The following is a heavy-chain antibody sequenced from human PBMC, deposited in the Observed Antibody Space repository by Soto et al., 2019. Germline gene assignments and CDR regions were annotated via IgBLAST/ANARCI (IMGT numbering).Heavy chain of an antibody. CDR3: ARSTYYDFWSGYYTLYYFDX. V-gene: IGHV3-30-3*01. CDR2: ISYDGSNK. J-gene: IGHJ4*02. CDR1: GFTFSSYA. D-gene: IGHD3-3*01. Sequence: GGSLRLSCAASGFTFSSYAMHWVRQAPGKGLEWVAVISYDGSNKYYADSVKVRFTISIDNSKNTLYLQMNSLRAEDTAVYYCARSTYYDFWSGYYTLYYFDXWGQGTMVTVSX.